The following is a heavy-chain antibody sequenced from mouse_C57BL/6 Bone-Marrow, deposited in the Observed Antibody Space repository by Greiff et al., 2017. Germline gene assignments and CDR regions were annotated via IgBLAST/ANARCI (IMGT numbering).Heavy chain of an antibody. CDR3: ASSGYGSSYEYFDV. Sequence: EVKLMESGPELVKPGASVKMSCKASGYTFTDYNMHWVKQSPGKSLEWIGYINPNNGGTSYNQKFKGKATLTVNKSSSTAYMELRSLTSEDAAVYYCASSGYGSSYEYFDVWGTGTTVTVSS. V-gene: IGHV1-22*01. CDR2: INPNNGGT. D-gene: IGHD1-1*01. CDR1: GYTFTDYN. J-gene: IGHJ1*03.